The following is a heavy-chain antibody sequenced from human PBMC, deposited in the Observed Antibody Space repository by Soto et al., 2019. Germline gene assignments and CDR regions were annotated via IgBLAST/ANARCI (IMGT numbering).Heavy chain of an antibody. J-gene: IGHJ6*03. Sequence: GGSLRLSCAASGFTFSSYWMHWVRQAPGKGLVWVSRINSDGSSTSYADSVKGRFTISRDNAKNTLYLQMNSLRAEDTAVYYCARVRGSGSYPNYYYYYYMDVWGKGTTVTVSS. CDR2: INSDGSST. V-gene: IGHV3-74*01. CDR3: ARVRGSGSYPNYYYYYYMDV. D-gene: IGHD3-10*01. CDR1: GFTFSSYW.